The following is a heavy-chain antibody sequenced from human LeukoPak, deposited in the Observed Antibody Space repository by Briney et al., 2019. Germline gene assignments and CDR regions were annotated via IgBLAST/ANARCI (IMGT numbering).Heavy chain of an antibody. J-gene: IGHJ3*02. V-gene: IGHV1-2*02. CDR2: INPNSGGT. Sequence: ASVKVSCKASGYTFTGYYMHWVRQAPGQGLEWMGWINPNSGGTNYAQKFQGRVTMTRDTSISTAYMELRSLRSDDTAVYYCAREPAYYDFWSGYYRGGGSDAFDIWGQGTMVTVSS. D-gene: IGHD3-3*01. CDR1: GYTFTGYY. CDR3: AREPAYYDFWSGYYRGGGSDAFDI.